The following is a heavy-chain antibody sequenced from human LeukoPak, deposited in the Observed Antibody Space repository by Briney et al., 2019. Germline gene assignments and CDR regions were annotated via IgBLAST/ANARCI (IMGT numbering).Heavy chain of an antibody. J-gene: IGHJ4*02. D-gene: IGHD1-1*01. CDR2: ISGSGGST. Sequence: GRSLRLSCAASGFTFSGYGMSWVRQAPGKGLEWVSVISGSGGSTYYADSVKGRFTISRDNSKNTLYLQMNSLRADDTALYYCARDRRYASFDNWGQGTLVTVSS. CDR3: ARDRRYASFDN. CDR1: GFTFSGYG. V-gene: IGHV3-23*01.